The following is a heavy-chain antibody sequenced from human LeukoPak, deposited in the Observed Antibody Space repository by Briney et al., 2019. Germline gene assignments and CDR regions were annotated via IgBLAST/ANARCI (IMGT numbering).Heavy chain of an antibody. V-gene: IGHV3-48*03. Sequence: GGSLRLSCAASGFTFSSYEMNWVRQAPGKGLEWVAYISSSGSTIYYADSVKGRFTISRDNAKNSLYLQMDTLRAEDTAVYYCARGGLRFLEWPSFDPWGQGTLVTVSS. J-gene: IGHJ5*02. CDR2: ISSSGSTI. D-gene: IGHD3-3*01. CDR1: GFTFSSYE. CDR3: ARGGLRFLEWPSFDP.